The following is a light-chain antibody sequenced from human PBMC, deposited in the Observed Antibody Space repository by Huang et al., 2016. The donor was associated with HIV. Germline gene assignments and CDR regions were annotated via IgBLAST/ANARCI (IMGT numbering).Light chain of an antibody. CDR3: QQYERPPDT. V-gene: IGKV3-20*01. CDR1: QSVGIY. CDR2: GAS. Sequence: EIVLTQSPGTLSLSPGERATLSCRASQSVGIYLAWYQQKPGQAPRLRIYGASTRVTGSPDRFSGGGSGTDFTLSISRLEPEDFAVYYCQQYERPPDTFGPGTKVNIK. J-gene: IGKJ3*01.